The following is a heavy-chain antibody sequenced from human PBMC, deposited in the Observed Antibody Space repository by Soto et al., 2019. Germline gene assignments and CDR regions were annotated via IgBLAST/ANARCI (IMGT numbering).Heavy chain of an antibody. CDR3: AREAHNPRVGVGGDY. CDR2: ISAYNGNT. J-gene: IGHJ4*02. Sequence: ASVKVSCKASGYTFTSYGISWVRQAPGQGLEWMGWISAYNGNTNYAQKLQGRVTMTTDTSTSTAYMELRSLRSDDTAVYYCAREAHNPRVGVGGDYWGQGTLVTVSS. D-gene: IGHD3-3*01. CDR1: GYTFTSYG. V-gene: IGHV1-18*01.